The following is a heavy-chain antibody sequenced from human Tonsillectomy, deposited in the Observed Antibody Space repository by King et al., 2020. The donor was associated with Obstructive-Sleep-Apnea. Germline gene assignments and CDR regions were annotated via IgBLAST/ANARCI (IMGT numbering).Heavy chain of an antibody. CDR1: GGSISSGGYY. Sequence: LQLQESGPGLVKPSQTLSLTCTVSGGSISSGGYYWSWIRQHPGKSLEWIGYIYYSGSTYYNPSLKSRVTITVDTPKNQFSLKLSSVTAADTAVYYCAQYSSGWYLADAFDIWGQGTMVTVSS. J-gene: IGHJ3*02. CDR2: IYYSGST. CDR3: AQYSSGWYLADAFDI. D-gene: IGHD6-19*01. V-gene: IGHV4-31*03.